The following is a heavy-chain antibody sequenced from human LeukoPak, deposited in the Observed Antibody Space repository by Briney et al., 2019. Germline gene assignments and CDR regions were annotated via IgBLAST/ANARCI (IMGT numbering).Heavy chain of an antibody. V-gene: IGHV1-46*01. CDR3: ARDLFAAAAGIAYYFDY. Sequence: ASVKVSCKACGYTFTSYYMHWVRQAPGQGLEWMGIINPSGGSTSYAQKFQGRVTMTRDTSTSTVYMELSSLRSEDTAVYYCARDLFAAAAGIAYYFDYWGQGTLVTVSS. J-gene: IGHJ4*02. CDR1: GYTFTSYY. D-gene: IGHD6-13*01. CDR2: INPSGGST.